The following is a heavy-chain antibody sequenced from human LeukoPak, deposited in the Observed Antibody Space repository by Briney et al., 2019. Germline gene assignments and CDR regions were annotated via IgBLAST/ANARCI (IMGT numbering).Heavy chain of an antibody. CDR1: GYTLTGLS. V-gene: IGHV1-24*01. Sequence: ASVKVSCKVSGYTLTGLSMHWVRQARGEGLEWMGGFDPEDGETIYAQRFQGRVTMTEDTSTDTGYMELSSLRFEDTAVYYCATDQRGAGLGFVYGSGSFNGLDVWGQGTTVTVSS. J-gene: IGHJ6*02. CDR2: FDPEDGET. D-gene: IGHD3-10*01. CDR3: ATDQRGAGLGFVYGSGSFNGLDV.